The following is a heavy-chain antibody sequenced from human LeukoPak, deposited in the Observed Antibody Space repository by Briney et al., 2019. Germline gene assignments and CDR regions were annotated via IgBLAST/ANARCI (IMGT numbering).Heavy chain of an antibody. J-gene: IGHJ6*03. CDR1: GFTFSSYW. CDR3: AKERASDWYSSFDGYMDV. Sequence: GGSLRLSCAASGFTFSSYWMHWVRQAPGKGLVWVSRINSDGSSTSYADSVKGRFTISRDNAKNTLYLQMNSLRAEDTAVYYCAKERASDWYSSFDGYMDVWGKGTTVTVSS. D-gene: IGHD6-13*01. CDR2: INSDGSST. V-gene: IGHV3-74*01.